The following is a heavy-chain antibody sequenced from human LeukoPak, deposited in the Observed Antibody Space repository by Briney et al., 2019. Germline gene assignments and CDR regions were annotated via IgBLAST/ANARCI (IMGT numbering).Heavy chain of an antibody. CDR2: MNPNSGNT. CDR3: AGSSGWRYGMDV. Sequence: ASVKVSCKASAYTFTSYDNNWGRHGKGQGKEWMGWMNPNSGNTGYAQKFQGRVTMTRNTSISTAYMELSSLRSEDTAVYYCAGSSGWRYGMDVWGQGTTVTVSS. J-gene: IGHJ6*02. CDR1: AYTFTSYD. D-gene: IGHD6-19*01. V-gene: IGHV1-8*02.